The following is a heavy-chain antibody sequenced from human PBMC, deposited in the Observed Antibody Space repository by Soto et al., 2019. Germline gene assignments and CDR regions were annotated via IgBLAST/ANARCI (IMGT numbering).Heavy chain of an antibody. CDR3: ARSDRGYSYVVYGMDV. CDR1: GFTFSSYA. CDR2: ISGSGGST. V-gene: IGHV3-23*01. D-gene: IGHD5-18*01. J-gene: IGHJ6*02. Sequence: GGSLRLSCAASGFTFSSYAMSWVRQAPGKGLEWVSAISGSGGSTYYADSVKGRFTISRDNSKNTLYLQMNSLRAEDTAVYYCARSDRGYSYVVYGMDVWGQGTTVTVSS.